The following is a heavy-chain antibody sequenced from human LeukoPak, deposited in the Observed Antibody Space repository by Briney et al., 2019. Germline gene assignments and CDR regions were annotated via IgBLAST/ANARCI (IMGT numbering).Heavy chain of an antibody. CDR3: ARGIRAAARN. CDR1: GGPFSGYY. Sequence: SETLSLTCAVYGGPFSGYYWSWIRQPPGKGLEWIGETNHSGSTNYNPSLKSRVTISVDTSKNQFSLKLSSVTAADTAVYYCARGIRAAARNWGQGTLVTVSS. J-gene: IGHJ4*02. D-gene: IGHD6-13*01. CDR2: TNHSGST. V-gene: IGHV4-34*01.